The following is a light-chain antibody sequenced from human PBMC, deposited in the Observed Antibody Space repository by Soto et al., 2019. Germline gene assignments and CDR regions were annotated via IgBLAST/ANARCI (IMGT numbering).Light chain of an antibody. J-gene: IGLJ1*01. CDR3: RSYTGSSTFV. CDR1: SSDVGGYNY. Sequence: QSALTQPASVSGSPGQSITISCTGTSSDVGGYNYVSWYQQLPGKAPKLMIYDVNNRPSGVSNRFSGSKSGNPASLTISGLQAEDEADYYCRSYTGSSTFVFGTGPKVTV. V-gene: IGLV2-14*01. CDR2: DVN.